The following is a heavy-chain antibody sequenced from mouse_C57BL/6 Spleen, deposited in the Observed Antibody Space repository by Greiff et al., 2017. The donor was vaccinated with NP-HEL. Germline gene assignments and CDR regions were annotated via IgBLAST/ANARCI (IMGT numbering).Heavy chain of an antibody. J-gene: IGHJ1*03. V-gene: IGHV1-39*01. CDR1: GYSFTDYN. Sequence: VQLKESGPELVKPGASVKISCKASGYSFTDYNINWVKQSNGKSLEWIGVINPNYGTTSYNQKFKGKATLTVDQSSSTAYMQLNSLTSEDSAVYYCTCQLQYFDVWGTGTTVTVSS. CDR3: TCQLQYFDV. CDR2: INPNYGTT. D-gene: IGHD2-1*01.